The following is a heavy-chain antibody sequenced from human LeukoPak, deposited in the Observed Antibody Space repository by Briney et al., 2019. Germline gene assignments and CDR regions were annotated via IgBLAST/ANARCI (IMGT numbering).Heavy chain of an antibody. J-gene: IGHJ3*02. CDR2: IYYSGSP. Sequence: SETLSLTCTVSGGSISSYYWSCIRQPPGKGLEWIGYIYYSGSPNYNPSLKSRVTISVDTSKNQFSLKLSSVTAAATAVYYCARERVYGTEYSSQGGFDIWGQGTMVTVSS. CDR3: ARERVYGTEYSSQGGFDI. D-gene: IGHD6-6*01. CDR1: GGSISSYY. V-gene: IGHV4-59*01.